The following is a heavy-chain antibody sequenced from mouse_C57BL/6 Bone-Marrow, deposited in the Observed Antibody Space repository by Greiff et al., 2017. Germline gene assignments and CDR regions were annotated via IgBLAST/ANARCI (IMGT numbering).Heavy chain of an antibody. CDR1: GFTFSDAW. V-gene: IGHV6-6*01. Sequence: EVQGVESGGGLVQPGGSMKLSCAASGFTFSDAWMDWVRQSPEKGLEWVAEIRNKANNHATYYAESVKGRFTISRDDSKRRVYLQMNSLRAEDTGIYYCTSFFMDYWGQGTSVTVSS. J-gene: IGHJ4*01. CDR3: TSFFMDY. CDR2: IRNKANNHAT.